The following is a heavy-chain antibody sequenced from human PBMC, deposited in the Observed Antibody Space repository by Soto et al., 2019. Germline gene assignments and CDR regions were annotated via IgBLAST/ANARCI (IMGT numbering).Heavy chain of an antibody. CDR3: AIYVPYCSDTSHCAYGMDV. V-gene: IGHV4-59*12. Sequence: SETLSLTCTVSGGSISSYYCSWIRQPPGKGLEWIGYIYYSGSTNYNPSLKSRVTISVDTSKNQFSLKLSSATAADTAVYYCAIYVPYCSDTSHCAYGMDVWGQGTTVTVSS. D-gene: IGHD2-2*01. CDR2: IYYSGST. J-gene: IGHJ6*02. CDR1: GGSISSYY.